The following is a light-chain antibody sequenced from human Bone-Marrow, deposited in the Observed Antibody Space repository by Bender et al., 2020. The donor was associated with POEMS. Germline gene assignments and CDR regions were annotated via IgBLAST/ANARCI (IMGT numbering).Light chain of an antibody. Sequence: QSALTQPASVSGSPGQSITISCTGTNNDVGDYNFVSWYQQHPGKAPKVMIYDVTSRPAGVSYRFSGSKSGNTASLAISGLQAEDEADYYCASATTGSTWVFGGGTKLTVL. CDR3: ASATTGSTWV. V-gene: IGLV2-14*03. CDR2: DVT. J-gene: IGLJ3*02. CDR1: NNDVGDYNF.